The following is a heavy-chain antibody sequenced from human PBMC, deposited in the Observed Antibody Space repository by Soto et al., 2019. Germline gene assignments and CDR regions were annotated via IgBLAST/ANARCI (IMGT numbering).Heavy chain of an antibody. J-gene: IGHJ6*04. CDR1: GYIFVNYG. D-gene: IGHD5-12*01. Sequence: QVQLVQSGAEVRKPGSSVKVSCKASGYIFVNYGIDWVRQAPGQGLEWMGWISPYSGNTQYASKVQGRLTMTTDTSTSTAYRDVGSLPSDDTAVYYCEMVDKYVTPTPPDVWGKGTTVTVSS. CDR3: EMVDKYVTPTPPDV. CDR2: ISPYSGNT. V-gene: IGHV1-18*01.